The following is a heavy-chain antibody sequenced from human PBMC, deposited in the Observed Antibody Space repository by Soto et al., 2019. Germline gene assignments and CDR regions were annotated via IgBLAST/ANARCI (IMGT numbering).Heavy chain of an antibody. V-gene: IGHV1-3*01. Sequence: QVQLVQSGAEVKKPGASVKVSCKASGYTFTSYAMHWVRQAPGQRLEWMGWINAGNGNTKYSQKFQGRVTITRDTSASTAYMEMSRLRSADTAVYYCASSFTVPAALGYWGQGTLVTVSS. CDR1: GYTFTSYA. J-gene: IGHJ4*02. CDR2: INAGNGNT. D-gene: IGHD2-2*01. CDR3: ASSFTVPAALGY.